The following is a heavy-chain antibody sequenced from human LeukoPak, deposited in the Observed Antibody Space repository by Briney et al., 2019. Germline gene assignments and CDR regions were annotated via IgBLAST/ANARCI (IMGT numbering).Heavy chain of an antibody. CDR3: ARVGGRGNWFDP. CDR2: IHYTGST. Sequence: SETLSLTCTVSGGSIRSYHWSWIRQPPGKGQEWIAFIHYTGSTNYSPSLKNRVTMSRDTSKNQFFLKLSSVTAADTAVYYCARVGGRGNWFDPWGQGTLVTVSS. J-gene: IGHJ5*02. D-gene: IGHD3-16*01. CDR1: GGSIRSYH. V-gene: IGHV4-59*01.